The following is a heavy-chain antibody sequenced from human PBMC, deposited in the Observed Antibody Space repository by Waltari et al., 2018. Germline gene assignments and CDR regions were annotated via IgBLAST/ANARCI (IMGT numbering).Heavy chain of an antibody. CDR2: ITGRGDNT. V-gene: IGHV3-23*01. Sequence: EVQLLESGGGLVQPGGSLRLSCEASGFTFSNYAMSWVRQAPGKGLEWVSGITGRGDNTYYAGSVKGRFTISRDNSKNTLSLQMNSLRDDDTAVYSCAKNANANYINWFDPWCQGTLVTVSS. CDR1: GFTFSNYA. CDR3: AKNANANYINWFDP. D-gene: IGHD1-7*01. J-gene: IGHJ5*02.